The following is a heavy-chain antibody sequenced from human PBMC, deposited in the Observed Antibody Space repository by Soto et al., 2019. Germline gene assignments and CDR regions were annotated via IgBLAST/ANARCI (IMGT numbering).Heavy chain of an antibody. D-gene: IGHD1-7*01. CDR3: AGSELELLI. CDR2: IYYCGST. V-gene: IGHV4-30-4*01. CDR1: GGSISSGDYY. Sequence: QVQLQESGPGLVKPSQTLALTCTFSGGSISSGDYYWSWIRQHPGKGLEWIGYIYYCGSTYYDPSPKKRVTLSVNTSKNQVSLKLSSVTAADTAVYSCAGSELELLIWGQGTLVTVSS. J-gene: IGHJ4*02.